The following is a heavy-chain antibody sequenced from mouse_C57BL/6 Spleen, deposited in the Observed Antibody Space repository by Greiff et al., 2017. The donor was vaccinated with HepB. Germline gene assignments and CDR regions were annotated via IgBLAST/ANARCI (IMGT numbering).Heavy chain of an antibody. CDR3: ARGRSSRDY. CDR1: GYTFTDYY. CDR2: INPYNGGT. Sequence: EVQLQQSGPVLVKPGASVKMSCKASGYTFTDYYMNWVKQSHGKSLEWIGVINPYNGGTSYNQKFKGKATLTVDKSSSTAYMELNSLTSEDSAVYYCARGRSSRDYWGQGTTLTVSS. J-gene: IGHJ2*01. D-gene: IGHD1-1*01. V-gene: IGHV1-19*01.